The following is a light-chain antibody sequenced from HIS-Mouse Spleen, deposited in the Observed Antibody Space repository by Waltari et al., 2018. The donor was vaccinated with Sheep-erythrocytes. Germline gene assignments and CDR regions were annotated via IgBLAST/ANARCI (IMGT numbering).Light chain of an antibody. CDR1: QSVSSSY. J-gene: IGKJ4*01. CDR3: QQYGSSPPLT. CDR2: GAS. Sequence: EIVLTQSPGPLSLSPGERATLSCRASQSVSSSYLAWYQQKPGQAPRLLIYGASSRATGIPDFTLTISRLEPEDFAVYYCQQYGSSPPLTFGGGTKVEIK. V-gene: IGKV3-20*01.